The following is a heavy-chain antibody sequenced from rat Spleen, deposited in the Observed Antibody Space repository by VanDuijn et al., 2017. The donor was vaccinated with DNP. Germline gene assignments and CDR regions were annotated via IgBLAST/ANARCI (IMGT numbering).Heavy chain of an antibody. CDR1: GFTFSDYN. D-gene: IGHD1-2*01. CDR3: ARHGGYYSSNYSDYYAMDA. Sequence: EVQLVEFGGGLVQPGRSLKISCAASGFTFSDYNMAWVRQAPKKGLEWVATISYDGTRNYYRDSVKGLFTISRDKAKSTLYLQMDSLGSEDTDTFLCARHGGYYSSNYSDYYAMDAWGKGTSVTVSS. J-gene: IGHJ4*01. CDR2: ISYDGTRN. V-gene: IGHV5-7*01.